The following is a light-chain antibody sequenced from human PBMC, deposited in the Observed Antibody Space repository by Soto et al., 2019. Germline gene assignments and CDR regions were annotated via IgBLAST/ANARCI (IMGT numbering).Light chain of an antibody. V-gene: IGKV3-20*01. J-gene: IGKJ1*01. CDR2: GAS. Sequence: EIVLTQSPGTLSLSPGERATLSCRASQTISSSYLAWYHQKPGQAPRLLIYGASSRATGIPDRFSGSGSGTDFTLTISRLEPEDFAVYYCQQYGSSPWTSGQGTKGEIK. CDR3: QQYGSSPWT. CDR1: QTISSSY.